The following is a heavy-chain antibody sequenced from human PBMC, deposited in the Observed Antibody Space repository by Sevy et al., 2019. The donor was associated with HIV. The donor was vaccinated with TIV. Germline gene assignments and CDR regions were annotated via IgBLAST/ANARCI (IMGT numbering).Heavy chain of an antibody. CDR2: IRSKANSYAT. Sequence: GGSLRLSCAASGFTFSGSAMHWVRQASGKGLEWVGRIRSKANSYATAYAASGKGRFTISRDDSKNTAYLQMNSLKTEDTAVYYCTRRITMVRGVTFDYWGQGTLVTVSS. V-gene: IGHV3-73*01. J-gene: IGHJ4*02. CDR3: TRRITMVRGVTFDY. D-gene: IGHD3-10*01. CDR1: GFTFSGSA.